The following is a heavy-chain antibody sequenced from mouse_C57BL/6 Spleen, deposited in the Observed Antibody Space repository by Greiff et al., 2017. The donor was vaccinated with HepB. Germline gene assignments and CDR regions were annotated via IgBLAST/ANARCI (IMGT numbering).Heavy chain of an antibody. CDR2: IDPSDSET. CDR1: GYTFTSYW. J-gene: IGHJ2*01. CDR3: ARSYSNFYYFDY. D-gene: IGHD2-5*01. Sequence: VQLQQPGAELVRPGSSVKLSCKASGYTFTSYWMHWVKQRPIQGLEWIGNIDPSDSETHYNQKFKDKATLTVDKSSSTAYMQLSSLTSEDSAVYYCARSYSNFYYFDYWGQGTTLTVSS. V-gene: IGHV1-52*01.